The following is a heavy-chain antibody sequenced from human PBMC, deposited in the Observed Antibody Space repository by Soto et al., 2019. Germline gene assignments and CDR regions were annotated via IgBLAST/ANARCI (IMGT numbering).Heavy chain of an antibody. CDR1: GFTFSSYG. CDR3: AGYYYGMDV. J-gene: IGHJ6*02. V-gene: IGHV3-30*03. CDR2: ISYDGSNK. Sequence: GGSLRLSCAASGFTFSSYGMHWVRQAPGKGLEWVAVISYDGSNKYYADSVKGRFTISRDNSKNTLYLQMNSLRAEDTAVYYCAGYYYGMDVWGQGTTVTVS.